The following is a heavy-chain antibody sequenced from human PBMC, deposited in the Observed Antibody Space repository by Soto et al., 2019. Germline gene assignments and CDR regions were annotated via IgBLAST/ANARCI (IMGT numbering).Heavy chain of an antibody. J-gene: IGHJ6*02. V-gene: IGHV3-23*01. D-gene: IGHD3-3*01. CDR2: ISGSGGST. Sequence: GGSLRLSCAASGVTFSSDAMSWVRQAPGKGLEWVSAISGSGGSTYYADSVKGRFTISRDNSKNTLYLQMNSLRAEDTAVYYCAKVEQDFWSGYDYYYYGMDVWGQGTTVTVYS. CDR3: AKVEQDFWSGYDYYYYGMDV. CDR1: GVTFSSDA.